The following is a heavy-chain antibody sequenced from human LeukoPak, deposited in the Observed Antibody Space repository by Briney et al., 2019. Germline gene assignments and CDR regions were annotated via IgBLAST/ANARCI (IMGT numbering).Heavy chain of an antibody. CDR3: ARRGAVTNAFDI. CDR1: GFTFSSYE. J-gene: IGHJ3*02. Sequence: GGSLRLSCAASGFTFSSYEMNWVRQAPGKGLEWVSYISSSGSTIYYADSVKGRFTISRDNAKNSLYLQMNSLRAEDTAVYYCARRGAVTNAFDIWGQGTMVTVSS. V-gene: IGHV3-48*03. D-gene: IGHD4-17*01. CDR2: ISSSGSTI.